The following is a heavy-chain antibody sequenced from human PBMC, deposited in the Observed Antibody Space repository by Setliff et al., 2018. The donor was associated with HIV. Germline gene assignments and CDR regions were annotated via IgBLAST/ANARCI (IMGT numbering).Heavy chain of an antibody. V-gene: IGHV3-9*01. CDR1: GFIFDDYA. CDR2: ISWKSGSL. J-gene: IGHJ4*02. CDR3: ARGASSSWYYFDY. D-gene: IGHD6-13*01. Sequence: GGSLRLSCAASGFIFDDYAMHWVRQAPGKGLEWVSGISWKSGSLGYADSVKGRFTISRDNAKNTLYLQMNSLRAEDAAVYYCARGASSSWYYFDYWGQGALVTVSS.